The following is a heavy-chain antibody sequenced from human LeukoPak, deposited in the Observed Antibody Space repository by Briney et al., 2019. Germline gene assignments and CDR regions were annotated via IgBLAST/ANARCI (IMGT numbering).Heavy chain of an antibody. CDR1: GGSVSSGSYY. CDR2: IYYSGNT. CDR3: AREGLATMIRGVIPY. V-gene: IGHV4-61*01. J-gene: IGHJ4*02. D-gene: IGHD3-10*01. Sequence: KSSETLSLTCTVSGGSVSSGSYYWSWIRQPPGKGLEWIGHIYYSGNTNYNPSLKSRVTISVDTSKNQFSLKLSSVTAADTAVYYCAREGLATMIRGVIPYWGQGTLVTVSS.